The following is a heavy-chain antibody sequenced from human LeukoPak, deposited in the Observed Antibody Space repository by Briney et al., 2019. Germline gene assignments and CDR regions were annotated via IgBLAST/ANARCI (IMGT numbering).Heavy chain of an antibody. Sequence: SETLSLTCTVSGGSISSYYWSWIRQPPGKGLEWIGYIYYSGSTNYNPSLKSRVTISVDTSKNQFSLKLSSVTAADTAVYYCARDTGTIAGKFDPWGQGTLVTVSS. V-gene: IGHV4-59*12. CDR2: IYYSGST. CDR1: GGSISSYY. CDR3: ARDTGTIAGKFDP. J-gene: IGHJ5*02. D-gene: IGHD4-17*01.